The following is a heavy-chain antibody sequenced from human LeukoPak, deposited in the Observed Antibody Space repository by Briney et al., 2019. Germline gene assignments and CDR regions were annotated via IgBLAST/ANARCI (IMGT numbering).Heavy chain of an antibody. V-gene: IGHV3-23*01. CDR2: IFGSGGSA. J-gene: IGHJ4*02. Sequence: GGSLRLSCTASGFTFSSYAMYWVRQAPGKGLEWVPGIFGSGGSAHYADSVKGRFTISRDNSQNTVYLQMNSLRAEDTAVYYCGKTTTGYSSGRNPAWPVDYWGQGTLVTVSS. CDR1: GFTFSSYA. D-gene: IGHD6-19*01. CDR3: GKTTTGYSSGRNPAWPVDY.